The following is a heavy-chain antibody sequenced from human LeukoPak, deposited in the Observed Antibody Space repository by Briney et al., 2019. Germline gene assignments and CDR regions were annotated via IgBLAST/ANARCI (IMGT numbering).Heavy chain of an antibody. CDR2: IYRGGSI. V-gene: IGHV3-53*01. Sequence: GGSLRLSCAASGFNVSNNYMSWVRQAPGKGLEWVSVIYRGGSIYYADSVKGRFTVSRDNSKNTVYLQMDSLRAEDTALYYCARDRGAAAGNWGQGTLVTVPS. CDR1: GFNVSNNY. CDR3: ARDRGAAAGN. D-gene: IGHD6-13*01. J-gene: IGHJ4*02.